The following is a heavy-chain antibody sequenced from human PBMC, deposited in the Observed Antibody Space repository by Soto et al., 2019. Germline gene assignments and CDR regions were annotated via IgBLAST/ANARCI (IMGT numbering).Heavy chain of an antibody. CDR1: GFTFSSYD. CDR3: ARGILSGAGGYYYYYYGMDV. J-gene: IGHJ6*02. V-gene: IGHV3-13*05. D-gene: IGHD3-16*01. CDR2: IGIGGDP. Sequence: EVQLVESGGGLVQPGGSLRLSCVASGFTFSSYDMHWVRQATGKGLEWVSTIGIGGDPYFPGSVKGRFTISRENAKNSLYLQMNSLRAGDTAVYYCARGILSGAGGYYYYYYGMDVWDQGTTVTVSS.